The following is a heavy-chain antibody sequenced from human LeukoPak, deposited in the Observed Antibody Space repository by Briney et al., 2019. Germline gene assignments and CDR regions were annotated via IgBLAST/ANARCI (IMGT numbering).Heavy chain of an antibody. J-gene: IGHJ4*02. CDR2: FDPEDGET. Sequence: ASVKVSCKVSGYTLTELSMHWVRQAPGKGLEWMGGFDPEDGETIYAQKFQGRVTMTEDTSTDTAYMELSSLRPEDTAVYYCATRETYYYDSSGYYPFDYWGQGTLVTVSS. CDR1: GYTLTELS. D-gene: IGHD3-22*01. CDR3: ATRETYYYDSSGYYPFDY. V-gene: IGHV1-24*01.